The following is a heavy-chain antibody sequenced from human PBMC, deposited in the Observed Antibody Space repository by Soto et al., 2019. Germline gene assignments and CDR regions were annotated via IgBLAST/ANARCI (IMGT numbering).Heavy chain of an antibody. V-gene: IGHV3-9*01. D-gene: IGHD5-12*01. Sequence: GGSLRLSCVGSGFSFYDYAMQWVRQVPGKGLEWVSGISWNSDNIGYLDSVRDRFTISRDNGKNSLYLQMDSLRPEDTAVYYCAKDRTVATYHYGLDVWGRGTKVTVSS. J-gene: IGHJ6*02. CDR1: GFSFYDYA. CDR3: AKDRTVATYHYGLDV. CDR2: ISWNSDNI.